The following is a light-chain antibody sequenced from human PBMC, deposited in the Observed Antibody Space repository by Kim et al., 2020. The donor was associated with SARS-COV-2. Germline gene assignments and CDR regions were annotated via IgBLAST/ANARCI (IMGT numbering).Light chain of an antibody. J-gene: IGLJ2*01. CDR3: LLSYGDAWV. CDR1: SGGVTSGHY. CDR2: STS. V-gene: IGLV7-43*01. Sequence: GMTVTTNCTSSSGGVTSGHYPHWCQQKPGQAPRALIYSTSNKLSLTPARFSGSLLGGKAALTLSGVQPEDEAEYYCLLSYGDAWVFGGGTQLTVL.